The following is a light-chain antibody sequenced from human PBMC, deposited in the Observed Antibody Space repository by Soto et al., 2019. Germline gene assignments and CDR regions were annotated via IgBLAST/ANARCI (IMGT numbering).Light chain of an antibody. CDR3: QSYDRSLSVV. J-gene: IGLJ2*01. Sequence: QSVLTQPPSVSGAPGPRATISCTGRSSNIGAGYDVHWYQQLPGTALKLLIYGTSNRPSGVPDRFSGSKSGTSASPAITGLEVEDEVDYFCQSYDRSLSVVFGGGTKVTDL. CDR2: GTS. CDR1: SSNIGAGYD. V-gene: IGLV1-40*01.